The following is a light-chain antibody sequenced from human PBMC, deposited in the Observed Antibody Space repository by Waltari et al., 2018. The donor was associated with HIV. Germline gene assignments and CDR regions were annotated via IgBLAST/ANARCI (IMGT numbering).Light chain of an antibody. Sequence: ETVMTQSPVTLSVSPGERVTLSCRASQTVYSNLAWYQQKLGQAPRLLFYDASTRATGTPARFSGSGSGTEFTLTVSSLQPEDFAVYYCQQYDNWLGTFGPGTKV. CDR2: DAS. CDR3: QQYDNWLGT. J-gene: IGKJ3*01. V-gene: IGKV3D-15*01. CDR1: QTVYSN.